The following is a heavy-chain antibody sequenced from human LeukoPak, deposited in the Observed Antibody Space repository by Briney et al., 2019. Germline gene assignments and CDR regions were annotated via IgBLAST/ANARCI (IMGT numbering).Heavy chain of an antibody. V-gene: IGHV4-39*07. Sequence: SETLSLTCTVSSDSISSSSYYWGWIRQPPGKGLEWIGTIYYSGSTYYNPSLKSRVTISVDTSKNQFSLKLSSVTAADPAVYYCARVPTVTFFDYWGQGTLVTVSS. D-gene: IGHD4-17*01. CDR1: SDSISSSSYY. CDR2: IYYSGST. J-gene: IGHJ4*02. CDR3: ARVPTVTFFDY.